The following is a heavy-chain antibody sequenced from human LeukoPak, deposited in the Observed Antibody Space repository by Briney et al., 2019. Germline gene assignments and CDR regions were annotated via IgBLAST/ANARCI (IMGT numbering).Heavy chain of an antibody. V-gene: IGHV1-18*01. J-gene: IGHJ6*02. D-gene: IGHD1-1*01. CDR1: GYTFTSYD. CDR3: ARNMRGTSYYYDMDV. Sequence: ASVKVSCKASGYTFTSYDISWVRQAPGQGLEWMGWISAYNGNTNYAQKLQGRVTMTTDTSTSTAYTELRSLRSDDTAVYYCARNMRGTSYYYDMDVRGQGTTVTVSS. CDR2: ISAYNGNT.